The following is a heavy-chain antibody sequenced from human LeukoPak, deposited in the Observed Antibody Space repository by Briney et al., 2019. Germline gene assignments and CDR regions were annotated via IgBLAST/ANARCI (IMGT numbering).Heavy chain of an antibody. J-gene: IGHJ4*02. Sequence: SETLSLTCAVYGGSFSGYYWSWIRQPPGKGLEWIGEINHSGSTNYNPSLKSRVTISVDTSKNQFSLKLSSVTAADTAVYYCARAPIAAAALDYWGQGNLVTVSS. V-gene: IGHV4-34*01. CDR2: INHSGST. CDR3: ARAPIAAAALDY. D-gene: IGHD6-13*01. CDR1: GGSFSGYY.